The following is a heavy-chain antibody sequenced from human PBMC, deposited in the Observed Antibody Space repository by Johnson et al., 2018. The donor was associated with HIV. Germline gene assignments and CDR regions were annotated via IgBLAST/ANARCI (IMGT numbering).Heavy chain of an antibody. Sequence: QVQLVESGGGVVQPGRSLRLSCAASGFTFSSYAMHWVRQAPGKGLEWVAVISYDGSNKYYADSVKGRFTISRDNSKNTLYLQMNSLRAEDTAVYYCARDLRIYSSSTIRGDAFDIWGQWTMVTVSS. CDR1: GFTFSSYA. CDR3: ARDLRIYSSSTIRGDAFDI. D-gene: IGHD6-13*01. CDR2: ISYDGSNK. J-gene: IGHJ3*02. V-gene: IGHV3-30*04.